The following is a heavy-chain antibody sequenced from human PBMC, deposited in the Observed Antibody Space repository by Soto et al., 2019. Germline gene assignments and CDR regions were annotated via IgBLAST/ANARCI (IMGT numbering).Heavy chain of an antibody. CDR2: ISYDGSKK. Sequence: QVQLVESGGGVVKPGRSLRLFCEASGLTLSSSGMPGVGQAPGKGLGWVAVISYDGSKKYYADSVKGRFTISRDNSKNTLYLQMNSLRAEDTAVYYCAKNFAYNWNYVAIDNWGQGTLVTVSS. CDR3: AKNFAYNWNYVAIDN. V-gene: IGHV3-30*18. D-gene: IGHD1-7*01. CDR1: GLTLSSSG. J-gene: IGHJ4*02.